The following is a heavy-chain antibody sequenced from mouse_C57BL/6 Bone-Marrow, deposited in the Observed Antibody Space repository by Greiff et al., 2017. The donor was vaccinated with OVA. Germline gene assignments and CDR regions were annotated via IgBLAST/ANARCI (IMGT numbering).Heavy chain of an antibody. D-gene: IGHD1-1*01. J-gene: IGHJ4*01. Sequence: VQLQQSGAELVRPGASVTLSCKASGYTFTDYEMHWVKQTPVHGLEWIGAIDPETGGTAYNQKFKGKAILTADKSSSTAYMALRSLTSEDSAVYYCTTLLLRYAMDYWGQGTSVTVSS. V-gene: IGHV1-15*01. CDR3: TTLLLRYAMDY. CDR2: IDPETGGT. CDR1: GYTFTDYE.